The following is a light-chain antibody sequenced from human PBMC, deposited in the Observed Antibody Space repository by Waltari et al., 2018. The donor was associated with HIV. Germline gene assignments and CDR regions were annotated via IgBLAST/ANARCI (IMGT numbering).Light chain of an antibody. CDR1: SSAVGTYIL. CDR3: CSYAGSSTSPYV. CDR2: EVS. V-gene: IGLV2-23*02. J-gene: IGLJ1*01. Sequence: QSALTQPASVSGSPGHSITISCTGTSSAVGTYILLSWYQQHPGKAPNLMIYEVSKRPSGVSNRFSGSKSGNTASLTISGLQAEDEADYYCCSYAGSSTSPYVFGTGTKVTVL.